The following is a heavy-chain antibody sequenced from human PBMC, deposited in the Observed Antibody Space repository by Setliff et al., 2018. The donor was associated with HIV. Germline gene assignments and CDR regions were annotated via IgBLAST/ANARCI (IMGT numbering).Heavy chain of an antibody. V-gene: IGHV4-39*07. D-gene: IGHD6-13*01. CDR1: GGSISSSSCY. CDR3: ARDGYSSSWYVISGSFDY. CDR2: VYYSGST. Sequence: SETLSLTCIVSGGSISSSSCYWGWIRQPPGKGLEWIGTVYYSGSTYYNPSLKSRVTISVDTSENQFSLKLSSVTAADTAVYYCARDGYSSSWYVISGSFDYWGQGIQVTVSS. J-gene: IGHJ4*02.